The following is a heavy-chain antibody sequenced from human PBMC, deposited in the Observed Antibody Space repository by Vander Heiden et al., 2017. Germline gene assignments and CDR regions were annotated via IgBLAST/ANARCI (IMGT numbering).Heavy chain of an antibody. J-gene: IGHJ6*02. CDR3: AKDFGDNGFYYGLDV. Sequence: VQLLESGGGVVQPGGSLRLACEASGLTFSSTAMDWVRQAPGKGLEWVSVISGSGSNTYYADSVKGRFTISRDNSKNTLYLQMSSLRAEDTAVYYCAKDFGDNGFYYGLDVWGQGTTVTVSS. V-gene: IGHV3-23*01. CDR2: ISGSGSNT. D-gene: IGHD1-20*01. CDR1: GLTFSSTA.